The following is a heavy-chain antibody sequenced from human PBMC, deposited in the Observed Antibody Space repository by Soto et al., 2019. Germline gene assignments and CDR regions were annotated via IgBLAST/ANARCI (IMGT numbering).Heavy chain of an antibody. J-gene: IGHJ4*02. CDR2: IIGSGGST. D-gene: IGHD3-22*01. V-gene: IGHV3-23*01. CDR1: GFTFNSYA. CDR3: AKDRKYYDSSGYDY. Sequence: PGGSLRLSCAASGFTFNSYAMSWVRQAPGKGLEWVSTIIGSGGSTYYADSVKGRFSVSRDNSKNTLYLQMNSLRAEDTAVYYCAKDRKYYDSSGYDYWGQGTLVTVSS.